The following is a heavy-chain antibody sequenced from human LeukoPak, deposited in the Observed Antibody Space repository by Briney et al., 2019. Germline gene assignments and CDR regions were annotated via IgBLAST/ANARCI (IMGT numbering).Heavy chain of an antibody. Sequence: GESLKISCKGSGYSFTSYWIGWVRQMPGRVLEWMGIIYPGDSDTTYSPSFQGQVTISADNSINTVYLQWSSLKASDTAMYYCSRPIAGYSLDYWGQGTLVTVSS. V-gene: IGHV5-51*01. D-gene: IGHD5-24*01. CDR3: SRPIAGYSLDY. J-gene: IGHJ4*02. CDR1: GYSFTSYW. CDR2: IYPGDSDT.